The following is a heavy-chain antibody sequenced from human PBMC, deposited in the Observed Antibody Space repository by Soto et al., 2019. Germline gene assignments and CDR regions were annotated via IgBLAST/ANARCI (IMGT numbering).Heavy chain of an antibody. D-gene: IGHD1-26*01. CDR3: AKDSRGATTSGLDY. CDR1: GFTFDDYA. Sequence: GGSLRLSCAASGFTFDDYAIHWVRQAPGKGLEWVSGISWNSGSIGYADSVKGRFTISRDNAKNYLYLQMNSLRAEDTALYYCAKDSRGATTSGLDYWGQGTLVTVSS. CDR2: ISWNSGSI. V-gene: IGHV3-9*01. J-gene: IGHJ4*02.